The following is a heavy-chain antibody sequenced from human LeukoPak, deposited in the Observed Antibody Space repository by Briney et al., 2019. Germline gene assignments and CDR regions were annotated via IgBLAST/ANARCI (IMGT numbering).Heavy chain of an antibody. CDR1: GGTFSSYA. Sequence: GALVKVSCKASGGTFSSYAISWVRQAPGQGLEWMGGIIPIFGTANYAQKFQGRVTITADESTSTAYMELSSLRSEDTAVYYCAAKGSGYYYSFDYWGQGTLVTVSS. J-gene: IGHJ4*02. D-gene: IGHD3-22*01. V-gene: IGHV1-69*13. CDR2: IIPIFGTA. CDR3: AAKGSGYYYSFDY.